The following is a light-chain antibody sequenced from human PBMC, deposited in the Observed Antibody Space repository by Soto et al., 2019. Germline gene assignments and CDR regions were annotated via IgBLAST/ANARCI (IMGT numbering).Light chain of an antibody. V-gene: IGKV3-11*01. CDR1: QSVSSY. CDR3: QQRSNWPFT. J-gene: IGKJ5*01. Sequence: EIVLTQSPATLSLSPGEIATLSFSASQSVSSYLAWYQQKPGQAPRLLIYDASNRATGIPARFSGSGSGTDFTLTISSLEPEDFAVYYCQQRSNWPFTFGQGTRLEIK. CDR2: DAS.